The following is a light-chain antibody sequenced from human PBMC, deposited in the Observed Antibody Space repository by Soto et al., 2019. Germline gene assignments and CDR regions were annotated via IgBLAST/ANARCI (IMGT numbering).Light chain of an antibody. J-gene: IGLJ1*01. CDR2: DVT. V-gene: IGLV2-14*03. CDR3: SSYTSSSTYV. Sequence: LTQPASVSGSPGQSITISCTGTSSDVGGYNYVSWYQQHPGKAPKLMIYDVTNRPSGVSNRFSGSKSGYTASLTISGLQAEDEADYYCSSYTSSSTYVFGTGTKVTVL. CDR1: SSDVGGYNY.